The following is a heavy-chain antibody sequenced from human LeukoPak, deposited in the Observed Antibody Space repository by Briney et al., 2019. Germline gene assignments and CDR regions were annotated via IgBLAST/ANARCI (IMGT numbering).Heavy chain of an antibody. V-gene: IGHV4-59*08. CDR1: GGSISSYY. CDR2: IYYSGST. D-gene: IGHD2-15*01. CDR3: ARSPLNCSGGSCYVGGYYYYGMDV. Sequence: PSETLSLTCTVSGGSISSYYWSRIRQPPGKGLEWIGYIYYSGSTNYNPSLKSRVTISVDTSKNQFSLKLSSVTAADTAVYYCARSPLNCSGGSCYVGGYYYYGMDVWGQGTTVTVSS. J-gene: IGHJ6*02.